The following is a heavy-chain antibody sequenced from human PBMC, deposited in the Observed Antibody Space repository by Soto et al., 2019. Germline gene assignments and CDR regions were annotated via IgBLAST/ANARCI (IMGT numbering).Heavy chain of an antibody. CDR2: IYYDGTT. D-gene: IGHD2-21*01. J-gene: IGHJ5*02. Sequence: TLSLTCTVSGGSISSGDYYWTWIRQPPGKGLEWLGYIYYDGTTYYNPSLKSRLTMSIDTSKNQFSLKLNSLTAADTAVYYCARDRRWLSRGPNDWFDPWGQGTLVTVSS. CDR3: ARDRRWLSRGPNDWFDP. V-gene: IGHV4-30-4*08. CDR1: GGSISSGDYY.